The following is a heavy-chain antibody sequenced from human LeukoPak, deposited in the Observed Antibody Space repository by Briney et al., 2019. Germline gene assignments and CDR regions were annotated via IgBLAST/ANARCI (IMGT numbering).Heavy chain of an antibody. J-gene: IGHJ3*02. V-gene: IGHV4-31*03. CDR3: ARDMGWDAFDI. CDR1: GGSISSGGYY. CDR2: IYYSGST. D-gene: IGHD3-10*01. Sequence: PSETLSLTCTVSGGSISSGGYYWSWIRQHPGRGLEWIGYIYYSGSTYYNPSLKSRVTISVDTSKNQFSLKLSSVTAADTAVYYCARDMGWDAFDIWGQGTMVTVSS.